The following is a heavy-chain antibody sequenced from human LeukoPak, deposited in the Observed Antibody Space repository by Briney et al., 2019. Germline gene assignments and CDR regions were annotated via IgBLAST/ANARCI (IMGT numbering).Heavy chain of an antibody. Sequence: PGGSLRLSCAASGFTFSSYSMNWVRQAPGKGLEWVSSISSSSSYIYYADSVKGRFTISRDNAKNSLYLQMNSLRAEDTAVYYCASNAAHITIFGVDTFDYWGQGTLVTVSS. J-gene: IGHJ4*02. CDR1: GFTFSSYS. D-gene: IGHD3-3*01. V-gene: IGHV3-21*04. CDR3: ASNAAHITIFGVDTFDY. CDR2: ISSSSSYI.